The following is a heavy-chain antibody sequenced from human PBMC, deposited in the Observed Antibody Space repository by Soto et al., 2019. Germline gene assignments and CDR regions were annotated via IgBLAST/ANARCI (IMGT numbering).Heavy chain of an antibody. Sequence: QVQLVESGGGVVQPGGSLRLSCAASGFTFSYYGCQWVRQAPGKGLEWVAVMHTGGNEKYYVDSVKGRFTVSRDDSRNMVYLEMNGLRAEDTAEYFCARDADTTGHYSHFDLWGRGALVAVS. CDR1: GFTFSYYG. D-gene: IGHD3-9*01. J-gene: IGHJ4*02. CDR2: MHTGGNEK. CDR3: ARDADTTGHYSHFDL. V-gene: IGHV3-33*08.